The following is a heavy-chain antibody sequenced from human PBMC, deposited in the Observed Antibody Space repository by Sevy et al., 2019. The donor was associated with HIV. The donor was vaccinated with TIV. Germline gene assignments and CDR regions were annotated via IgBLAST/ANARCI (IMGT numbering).Heavy chain of an antibody. D-gene: IGHD3-10*01. V-gene: IGHV4-59*08. CDR3: ARHYSGDPFDY. Sequence: SETLSLTCTVSDASISSYYWSWIRQPPGKGLEWIGYISYSGSTNHNPSLKSRVTISVDTSKNQFSLKLTSVTAADTAVYYCARHYSGDPFDYWGQGTLVTVSS. CDR2: ISYSGST. CDR1: DASISSYY. J-gene: IGHJ4*02.